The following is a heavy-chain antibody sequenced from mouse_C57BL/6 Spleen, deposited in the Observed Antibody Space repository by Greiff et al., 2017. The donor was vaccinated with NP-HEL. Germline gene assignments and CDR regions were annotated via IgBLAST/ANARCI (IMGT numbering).Heavy chain of an antibody. CDR3: ARDWDYDVDYAMDY. D-gene: IGHD2-4*01. V-gene: IGHV5-4*01. CDR1: GFTFSSYA. CDR2: ISDGGSYT. J-gene: IGHJ4*01. Sequence: EVKLVESGGGLVKPGGSLKLSCAASGFTFSSYAMSWVRQTPEKRLEWVATISDGGSYTYYPDNVKGRFTISRDNAKNNLYLQMSHLKSEDTAMYYCARDWDYDVDYAMDYWGQGTSVTVSS.